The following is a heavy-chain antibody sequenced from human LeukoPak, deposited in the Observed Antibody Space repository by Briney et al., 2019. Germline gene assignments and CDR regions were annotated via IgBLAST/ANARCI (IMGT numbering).Heavy chain of an antibody. Sequence: GGSLRLSCAASGFTFSSYSMNWVRQAPGKGLEWVSSISSSSSYIYYADSVKGRFTISRDNAKNSLYLQMNSLRAEDTAVYYCARDRSGWYPTIVFDYWGQGTLVTVSS. J-gene: IGHJ4*02. V-gene: IGHV3-21*01. D-gene: IGHD6-19*01. CDR2: ISSSSSYI. CDR1: GFTFSSYS. CDR3: ARDRSGWYPTIVFDY.